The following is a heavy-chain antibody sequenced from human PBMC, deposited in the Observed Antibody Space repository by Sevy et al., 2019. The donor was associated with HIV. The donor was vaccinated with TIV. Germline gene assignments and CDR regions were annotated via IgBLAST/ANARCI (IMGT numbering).Heavy chain of an antibody. CDR3: AREYSSGQAGHAFDI. D-gene: IGHD6-19*01. V-gene: IGHV3-21*01. Sequence: GESLKISCAASGFTFSSYSMNWVRQAPGKGLEWVSSISSSSSYIYYADSVKGRFTISRDNDKNSLYLQMNSLRAEDTAVYYCAREYSSGQAGHAFDIWGQGTMVTVSS. CDR2: ISSSSSYI. CDR1: GFTFSSYS. J-gene: IGHJ3*02.